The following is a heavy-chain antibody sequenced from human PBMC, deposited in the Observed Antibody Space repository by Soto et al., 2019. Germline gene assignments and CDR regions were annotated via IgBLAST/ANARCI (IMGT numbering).Heavy chain of an antibody. CDR1: GFTFSSSA. D-gene: IGHD2-15*01. Sequence: EVQLLESGGGLVQPGESPRLSCSASGFTFSSSAMSWVRQAPGAGLEWVSVISGSGDNTYYADSVRGRFTISRDNSKNTLYLEMHSLRADDTAVYYCAKHVVVVTSNIDYWGQGTLVTVSS. J-gene: IGHJ4*02. CDR3: AKHVVVVTSNIDY. V-gene: IGHV3-23*01. CDR2: ISGSGDNT.